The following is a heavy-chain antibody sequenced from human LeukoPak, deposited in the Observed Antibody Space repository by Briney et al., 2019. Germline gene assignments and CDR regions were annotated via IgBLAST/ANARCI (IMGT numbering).Heavy chain of an antibody. J-gene: IGHJ4*02. CDR3: ARGFLWFGELLSHYFDY. CDR1: GGSISSSSYY. V-gene: IGHV4-39*07. CDR2: IYYSGST. D-gene: IGHD3-10*01. Sequence: SETLSLTCTVSGGSISSSSYYWGWIRQPPGKGLEWIGSIYYSGSTNYNPSLKSRVTISVDTSKNQFSLKLSSVTAADTAVYYCARGFLWFGELLSHYFDYWGQGTLVTVSS.